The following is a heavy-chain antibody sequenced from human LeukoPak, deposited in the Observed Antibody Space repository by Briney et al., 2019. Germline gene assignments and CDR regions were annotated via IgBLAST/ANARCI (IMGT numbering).Heavy chain of an antibody. CDR2: IGTVSFHR. V-gene: IGHV3-21*01. D-gene: IGHD1-7*01. J-gene: IGHJ5*02. CDR1: GFTFSSYG. CDR3: VRDANPASGELIDDNWFDP. Sequence: PGGPLRLSCAASGFTFSSYGMHWVRQAPGKGLEWVSSIGTVSFHRYYTDSVKGRFTISRDNAKNSLFLQMDSLRVEDTAIYYCVRDANPASGELIDDNWFDPWGQGTLVTVSS.